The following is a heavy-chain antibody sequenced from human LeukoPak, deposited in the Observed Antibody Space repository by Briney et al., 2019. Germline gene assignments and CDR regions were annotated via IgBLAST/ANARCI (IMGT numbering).Heavy chain of an antibody. CDR3: AREATAFDY. CDR1: GFTFSRYA. D-gene: IGHD1-1*01. J-gene: IGHJ4*02. CDR2: IYTGGNT. Sequence: GGSLRLSCLASGFTFSRYAMHWVRQAPGKGLEWVSLIYTGGNTDYADSVKGRFTISRDNSKNTLYLQMNSLRAEDTAVYYCAREATAFDYWGQGSLVTVSS. V-gene: IGHV3-53*01.